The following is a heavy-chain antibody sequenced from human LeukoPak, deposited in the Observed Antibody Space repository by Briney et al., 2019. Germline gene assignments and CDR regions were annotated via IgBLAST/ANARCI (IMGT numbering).Heavy chain of an antibody. J-gene: IGHJ4*02. CDR2: INHSGST. Sequence: KPSETLSLTCAVYGGSFSGYYWSWIRQPPGKGLEWIGEINHSGSTNYNPSLKSRVTISVDTSKNQFSLKLSSVTAADTAVYYCGRGLRRSSVVPAFLAPPSMVRGSTVYYFDYWGQGTLVTVSS. CDR3: GRGLRRSSVVPAFLAPPSMVRGSTVYYFDY. D-gene: IGHD3-10*01. V-gene: IGHV4-34*01. CDR1: GGSFSGYY.